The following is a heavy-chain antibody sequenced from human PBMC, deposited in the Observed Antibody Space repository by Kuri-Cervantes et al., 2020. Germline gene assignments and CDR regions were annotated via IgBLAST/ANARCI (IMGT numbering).Heavy chain of an antibody. Sequence: GESLKISCAASGFTFSSYWMHWVRQAPGKGLVWVAVISYDGSNKYYADSVKGRFTISRDNSNNSLYLQMNSLGAEDMAMYYCARGPSSGWQKSAEYFHYWGQGILVTVSS. D-gene: IGHD6-19*01. V-gene: IGHV3-30-3*01. CDR1: GFTFSSYW. J-gene: IGHJ1*01. CDR2: ISYDGSNK. CDR3: ARGPSSGWQKSAEYFHY.